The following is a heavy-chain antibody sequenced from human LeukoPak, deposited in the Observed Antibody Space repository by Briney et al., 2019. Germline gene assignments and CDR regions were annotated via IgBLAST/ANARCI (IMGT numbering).Heavy chain of an antibody. Sequence: GGSLRLSCAVSGITLSNYGISWVRQAPGKGLEWVAGLSGSGGGTNYADSVKGRFTISGDNSKNTLYLQMNSLRAENTAVYFCATRGVVIRVILVGFNREAYYFDSWGQGALVTVSS. V-gene: IGHV3-23*01. CDR3: ATRGVVIRVILVGFNREAYYFDS. CDR1: GITLSNYG. J-gene: IGHJ4*02. D-gene: IGHD3-22*01. CDR2: LSGSGGGT.